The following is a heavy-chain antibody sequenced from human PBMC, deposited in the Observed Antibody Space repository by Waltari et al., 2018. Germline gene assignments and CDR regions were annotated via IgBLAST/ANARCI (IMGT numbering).Heavy chain of an antibody. CDR2: IYSGGST. CDR3: ASHDSGSPQFFYFDY. Sequence: EVQLVESGGGLIQPGGSLRLSCAASGFTVSSTYMSWVRQAPGKGLEWVSVIYSGGSTYYADSVKGRFTISRDNSKNTLYLQMNSLRAEDTAVYYCASHDSGSPQFFYFDYWGQGTLVTVSS. CDR1: GFTVSSTY. D-gene: IGHD1-26*01. V-gene: IGHV3-53*01. J-gene: IGHJ4*02.